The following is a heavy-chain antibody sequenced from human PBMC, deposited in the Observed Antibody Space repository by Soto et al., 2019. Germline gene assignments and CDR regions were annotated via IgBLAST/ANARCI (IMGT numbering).Heavy chain of an antibody. CDR2: IYYSGST. D-gene: IGHD3-22*01. V-gene: IGHV4-31*03. CDR3: ASVGYYYGSGYNAFNI. Sequence: QVQLQESGPGLVKPSQTLSLTCTVSGGSISSGGYYWSWIRQHPGKGLEWIGYIYYSGSTYYNPSLKNRVTISVDTTKNQYSLNVSSVTAADTAVYYCASVGYYYGSGYNAFNIWGQGTMVTVSS. CDR1: GGSISSGGYY. J-gene: IGHJ3*02.